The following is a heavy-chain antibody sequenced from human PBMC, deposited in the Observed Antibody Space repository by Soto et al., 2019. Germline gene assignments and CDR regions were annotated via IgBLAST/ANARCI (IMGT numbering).Heavy chain of an antibody. Sequence: GESLKISCQGSGYSFTSYWIGWVRQMPGKGLEWMGIIYPGDSDTRYSPSFQGQVTISADKSISTAYLQWSSLKASDTAMYYCARSRSSGWFYYYYGMDVWGQGTTVTVSS. CDR2: IYPGDSDT. J-gene: IGHJ6*02. V-gene: IGHV5-51*01. CDR3: ARSRSSGWFYYYYGMDV. CDR1: GYSFTSYW. D-gene: IGHD6-19*01.